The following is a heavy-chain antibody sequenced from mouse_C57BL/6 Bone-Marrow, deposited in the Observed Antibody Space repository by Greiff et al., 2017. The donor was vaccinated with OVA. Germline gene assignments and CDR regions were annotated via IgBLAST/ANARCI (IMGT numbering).Heavy chain of an antibody. CDR1: GYSITSGYY. CDR3: ARDGPYAIDY. Sequence: ESGPGLVKPSQSLSLTCSVTGYSITSGYYWNWIRQFPGTKLEWMGYISYDGSNNYNPSLKNRISITRDTSKNQFYLKLNSVTTEDTGTYCCARDGPYAIDYWGQGTSVTVSS. V-gene: IGHV3-6*01. CDR2: ISYDGSN. J-gene: IGHJ4*01.